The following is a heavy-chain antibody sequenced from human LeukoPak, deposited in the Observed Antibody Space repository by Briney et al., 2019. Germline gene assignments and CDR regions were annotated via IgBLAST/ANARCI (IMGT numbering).Heavy chain of an antibody. CDR1: GFTFSSYA. Sequence: LRLSCAASGFTFSSYAMHWIRQPPGKGLEWIGYIYYSGTTNYNPSLKSRVTISVDTSKNQFSLKLSSVTAADTAVYYCARGVYIAAAQYGYWGQGTLVTVSS. J-gene: IGHJ4*02. V-gene: IGHV4-59*01. D-gene: IGHD6-13*01. CDR3: ARGVYIAAAQYGY. CDR2: IYYSGTT.